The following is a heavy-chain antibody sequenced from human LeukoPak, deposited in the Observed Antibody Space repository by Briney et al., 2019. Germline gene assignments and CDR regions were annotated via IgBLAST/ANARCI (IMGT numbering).Heavy chain of an antibody. V-gene: IGHV1-2*02. CDR1: GGTFSSYA. CDR2: INPNSGGT. CDR3: ARDMRYCSGGSCYQLGY. J-gene: IGHJ4*02. D-gene: IGHD2-15*01. Sequence: GASVKVSCKASGGTFSSYAISWVRQAPGQGLEWMGWINPNSGGTNYAQKFQGRVTMTRDTSISTAYMELSRLRSDDTAVYYCARDMRYCSGGSCYQLGYWGQGTLVTVSS.